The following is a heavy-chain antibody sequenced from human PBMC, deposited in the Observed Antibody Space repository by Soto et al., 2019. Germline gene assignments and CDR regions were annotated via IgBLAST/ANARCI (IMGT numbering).Heavy chain of an antibody. V-gene: IGHV3-21*01. J-gene: IGHJ5*02. CDR2: ISSSSSYI. Sequence: EVQLVESGGGLVKPGGSLRLSCVASGFTFSSYSMNWVRQAPGKGLEWVSSISSSSSYIYFADAVRGRFTISRDNAKNSVYLQMNCLRAEDTAVYYRAREAEGIVVSRNFALWGQGTGVTVSS. CDR1: GFTFSSYS. D-gene: IGHD6-19*01. CDR3: AREAEGIVVSRNFAL.